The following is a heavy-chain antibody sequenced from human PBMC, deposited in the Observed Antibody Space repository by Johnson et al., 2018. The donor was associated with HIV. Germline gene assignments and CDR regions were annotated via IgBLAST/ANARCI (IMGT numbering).Heavy chain of an antibody. CDR2: IYSGGST. CDR1: GFTFSDYY. Sequence: VQLVESGGGLVKPGGSLRLSCVASGFTFSDYYMTWIRQAPRKGLEWVSVIYSGGSTYYAVSVTGRFPIYRNNFKNTLYLQMNGLRPEDTAVYYCARRALHYDVLTDYPVAANAFDIWGQGTMVTVSS. CDR3: ARRALHYDVLTDYPVAANAFDI. V-gene: IGHV3-66*02. J-gene: IGHJ3*02. D-gene: IGHD3-9*01.